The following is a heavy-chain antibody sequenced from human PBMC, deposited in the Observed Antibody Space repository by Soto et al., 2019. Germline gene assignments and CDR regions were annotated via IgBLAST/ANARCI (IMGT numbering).Heavy chain of an antibody. CDR2: IYWNDDK. Sequence: QITLKESGTTLVRPTQTLTLTCTFSGFSFSTSGVGVNWIRQPPGKALEWLALIYWNDDKRYSASQRSRLTITKDTAKNQVVLTLSNLDPVDTATYYCVRQTTGSLIVPVAITPYYYLGFDVWGPGTSVTVSS. D-gene: IGHD2-2*01. CDR3: VRQTTGSLIVPVAITPYYYLGFDV. V-gene: IGHV2-5*01. J-gene: IGHJ6*02. CDR1: GFSFSTSGVG.